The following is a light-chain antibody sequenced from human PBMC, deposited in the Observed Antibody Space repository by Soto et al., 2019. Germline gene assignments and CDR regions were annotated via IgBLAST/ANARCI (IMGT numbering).Light chain of an antibody. CDR1: QSVSSF. CDR3: QQRSNWLFT. Sequence: EIVLTQSPATLSLSPGERATLSCRASQSVSSFVAWFQQKPGQAPRLLIYDTSIRATGIPDRFSGSGSGTDFTLTISSLEPEDFEIYYCQQRSNWLFTFGAGTKVDIK. CDR2: DTS. V-gene: IGKV3-11*01. J-gene: IGKJ3*01.